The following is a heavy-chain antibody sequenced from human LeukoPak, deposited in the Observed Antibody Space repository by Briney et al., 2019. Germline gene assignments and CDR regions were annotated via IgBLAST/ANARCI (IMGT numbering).Heavy chain of an antibody. Sequence: PVKLSCKASGGTFSSYAISCVRQAPRQGLEWMGKNISILDIANSAKKFQGRVTITAAKYTSTASLELNSLRSEDAAVYYCARCGSTICRLFDYWGQGTLVIVTS. CDR1: GGTFSSYA. D-gene: IGHD2-2*01. J-gene: IGHJ4*02. V-gene: IGHV1-69*04. CDR3: ARCGSTICRLFDY. CDR2: NISILDIA.